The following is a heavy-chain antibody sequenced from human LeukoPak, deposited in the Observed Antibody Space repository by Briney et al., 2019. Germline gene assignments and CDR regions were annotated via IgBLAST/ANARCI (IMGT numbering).Heavy chain of an antibody. D-gene: IGHD6-19*01. CDR3: ARGASLSSGWLHNWFDP. Sequence: GGSLRLSCAASGFSFSTYGMHWVRQAPDKGLEWVAIISYDGNDKYYADSVRGRFTISRDNSKNTLYLQMNSLRAEDTAVYYCARGASLSSGWLHNWFDPWGQGTLVTVSS. V-gene: IGHV3-30*03. J-gene: IGHJ5*02. CDR1: GFSFSTYG. CDR2: ISYDGNDK.